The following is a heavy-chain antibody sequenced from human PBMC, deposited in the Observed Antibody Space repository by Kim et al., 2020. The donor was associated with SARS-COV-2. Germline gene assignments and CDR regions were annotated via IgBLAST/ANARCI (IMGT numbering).Heavy chain of an antibody. D-gene: IGHD1-26*01. V-gene: IGHV4-31*02. CDR3: ASWEGKTTKSRAFDY. J-gene: IGHJ4*02. Sequence: PSLKSRVTISVDTSKNQFSLKLSSVTAADTAVYYCASWEGKTTKSRAFDYWGQGTLVTVSS.